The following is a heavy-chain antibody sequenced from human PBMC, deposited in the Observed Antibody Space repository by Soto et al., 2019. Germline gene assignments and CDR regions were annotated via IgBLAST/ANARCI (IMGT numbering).Heavy chain of an antibody. Sequence: EVQLLEAGGGLVQPGGSLRLSCAASGFTFSIYAMSLVRQAPGKGLEWVSAISGSGGSTYYADCVKGRFTISRDNSKNTLFLQRNSVRAEDPAVYYWAKDLEKSGYSSGIGRFDYWGQGALVTVS. V-gene: IGHV3-23*01. CDR2: ISGSGGST. CDR1: GFTFSIYA. D-gene: IGHD6-19*01. CDR3: AKDLEKSGYSSGIGRFDY. J-gene: IGHJ4*02.